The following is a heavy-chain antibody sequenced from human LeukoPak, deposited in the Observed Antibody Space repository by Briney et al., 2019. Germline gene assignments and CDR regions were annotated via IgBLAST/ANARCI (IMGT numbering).Heavy chain of an antibody. V-gene: IGHV3-30*18. CDR3: AKGLGYSYGC. CDR1: GFTFSSYG. CDR2: ISYDGSNK. J-gene: IGHJ4*02. D-gene: IGHD5-18*01. Sequence: GSLRLSCAASGFTFSSYGMHWVRQAPGKGLEWVAVISYDGSNKYYADSVKGRFTISRDNSKNTLYLQMNSLRAEDTAVYYCAKGLGYSYGCWGQGTLVTVSS.